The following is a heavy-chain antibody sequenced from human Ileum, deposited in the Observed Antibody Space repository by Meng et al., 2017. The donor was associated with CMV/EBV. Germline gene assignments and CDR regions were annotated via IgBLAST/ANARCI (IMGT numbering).Heavy chain of an antibody. CDR3: ARQIAVAGTDYYGMDV. Sequence: GESLKISCVASSFSFSSSWMNWVRQAPGKGLEWVANINPDGSVQHYVDSVKGRFSVSRDNAKNSLYLQMNSLRAEDTAVYYCARQIAVAGTDYYGMDVWGQGTMVTVSS. CDR1: SFSFSSSW. V-gene: IGHV3-7*01. CDR2: INPDGSVQ. J-gene: IGHJ6*01. D-gene: IGHD6-19*01.